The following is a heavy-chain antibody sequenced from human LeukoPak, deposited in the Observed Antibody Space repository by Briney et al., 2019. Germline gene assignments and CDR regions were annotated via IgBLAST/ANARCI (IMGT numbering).Heavy chain of an antibody. CDR3: ARAGGSRYFDL. CDR1: GGSFSGYY. D-gene: IGHD1-26*01. CDR2: INHSGST. J-gene: IGHJ2*01. Sequence: SETLSLTCAVYGGSFSGYYWSWIRQPPGKGLEWIGEINHSGSTNYNPSLKSRVTISVDKSKNQFSLKLSSVTAADTAVYYCARAGGSRYFDLWGRGTLVTVSS. V-gene: IGHV4-34*01.